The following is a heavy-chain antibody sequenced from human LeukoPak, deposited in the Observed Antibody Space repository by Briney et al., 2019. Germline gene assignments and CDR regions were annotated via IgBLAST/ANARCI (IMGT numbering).Heavy chain of an antibody. J-gene: IGHJ4*02. CDR2: IYYSGNT. CDR1: GGSISSYY. D-gene: IGHD1-26*01. Sequence: PSETLSLTCAVSGGSISSYYWSWIRQPPGKQLEWIGYIYYSGNTNYNPSLESRVTISVDTSKNQFSLELTSVTAADTAVYYCARHGGSRPPYFDYWGQGTLITVSS. CDR3: ARHGGSRPPYFDY. V-gene: IGHV4-59*08.